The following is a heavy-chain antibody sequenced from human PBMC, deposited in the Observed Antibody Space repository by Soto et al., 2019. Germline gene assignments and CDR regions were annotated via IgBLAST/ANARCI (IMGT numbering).Heavy chain of an antibody. J-gene: IGHJ4*02. Sequence: QVQLVESGGGVVQPGRSLRLSCAASRFSITTYAMHWVRQAPGKGLEWVAFISYDGGDNKYYADSVKGRFTISRDNSKNTLFLQMNSLRPEDTAVYYCARDVGREIPESFDYWGQGTLVTVSS. CDR3: ARDVGREIPESFDY. D-gene: IGHD2-2*02. CDR1: RFSITTYA. CDR2: ISYDGGDNK. V-gene: IGHV3-30-3*01.